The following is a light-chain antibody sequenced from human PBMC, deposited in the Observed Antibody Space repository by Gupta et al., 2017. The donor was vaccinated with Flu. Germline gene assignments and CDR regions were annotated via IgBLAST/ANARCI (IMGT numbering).Light chain of an antibody. CDR3: HGRYAWGQP. J-gene: IGKJ5*01. V-gene: IGKV3-11*01. CDR1: QRVGSS. Sequence: EFVLTQSPATLSLSPGERATLSCRASQRVGSSLVWYQKKPGQAPRLLIYDPSNRATGIPAPSRDSGSATAFTLSISSLVLEDFAVYYCHGRYAWGQPFGQGTRLEIK. CDR2: DPS.